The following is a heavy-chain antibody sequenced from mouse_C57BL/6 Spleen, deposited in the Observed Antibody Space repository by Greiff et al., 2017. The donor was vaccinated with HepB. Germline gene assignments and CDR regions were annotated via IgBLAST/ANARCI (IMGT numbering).Heavy chain of an antibody. D-gene: IGHD2-5*01. CDR2: ISYSGST. Sequence: VQLKESGPGMVKPSQSLSLTCTVTGYSITSGYDWHWIRHFPGNKLEWMGYISYSGSTNYNPSLKSRISITHDTSKNHFFLKLNSVTTEDTATYYCARDYSNYGEGFAYWGQGTLVTVSA. CDR1: GYSITSGYD. CDR3: ARDYSNYGEGFAY. J-gene: IGHJ3*01. V-gene: IGHV3-1*01.